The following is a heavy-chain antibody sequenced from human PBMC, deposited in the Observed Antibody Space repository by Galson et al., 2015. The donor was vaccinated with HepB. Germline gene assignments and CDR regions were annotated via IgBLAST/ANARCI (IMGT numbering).Heavy chain of an antibody. J-gene: IGHJ6*02. V-gene: IGHV3-7*03. CDR1: GFTFSSYW. CDR2: ISQDGRSK. D-gene: IGHD3-10*01. CDR3: ARRISLVRGIITKPDYYYGMDV. Sequence: SLRLSCAASGFTFSSYWMNWVRQAPGKGLEWVAHISQDGRSKYYVDSVKGRFTISRDNAKDSVYLQLDSRRAEDTAVYYCARRISLVRGIITKPDYYYGMDVWGQGTTVTVAS.